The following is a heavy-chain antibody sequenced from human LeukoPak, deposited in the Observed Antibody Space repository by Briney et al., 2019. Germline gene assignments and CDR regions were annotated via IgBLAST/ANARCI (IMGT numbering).Heavy chain of an antibody. D-gene: IGHD5-18*01. CDR1: GFTFSSYS. V-gene: IGHV3-21*01. Sequence: GGSLRLSCAASGFTFSSYSMNWVRQAPGKGREWVSSISSSSSYIYYADSVKGRFTISRDNAKNSPYLQMNSLRAEDTAVYYCARGAQGYSYGGPLGYWGQGTLVTVSS. CDR2: ISSSSSYI. CDR3: ARGAQGYSYGGPLGY. J-gene: IGHJ4*02.